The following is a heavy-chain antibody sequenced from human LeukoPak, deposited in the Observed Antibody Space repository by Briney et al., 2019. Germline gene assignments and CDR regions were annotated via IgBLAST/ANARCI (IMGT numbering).Heavy chain of an antibody. CDR1: GFTFSTYW. D-gene: IGHD4-17*01. Sequence: QPGGSLRLSCVASGFTFSTYWMYWVRQAPGKGLVWVSRINTDGSSTTYADSVKGRFTISRDNSNNTLYLQMHSLRAEDTAVYYCARDPTTVTRESHWYFDLWGRGTLVTVSS. J-gene: IGHJ2*01. CDR3: ARDPTTVTRESHWYFDL. V-gene: IGHV3-74*01. CDR2: INTDGSST.